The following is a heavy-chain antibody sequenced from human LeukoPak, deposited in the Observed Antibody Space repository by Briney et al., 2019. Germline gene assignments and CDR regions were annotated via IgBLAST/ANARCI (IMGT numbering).Heavy chain of an antibody. CDR3: ARGLGFSSGYYYFDY. CDR1: GGTFSSYA. CDR2: IIPIFGTA. V-gene: IGHV1-69*13. Sequence: SVKVSCKASGGTFSSYAISWVRQAPGQGLEWMGGIIPIFGTANYAQKFQDRVTITADESTSTAYMELSSLRSEDTAVYYCARGLGFSSGYYYFDYWGQGTLVTVSS. D-gene: IGHD3-22*01. J-gene: IGHJ4*02.